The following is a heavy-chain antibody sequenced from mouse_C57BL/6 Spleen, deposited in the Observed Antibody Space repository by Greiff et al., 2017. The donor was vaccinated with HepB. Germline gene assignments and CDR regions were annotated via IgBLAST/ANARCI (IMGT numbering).Heavy chain of an antibody. Sequence: VQLKESGPELVKPGASVKISCKASGYAFSSSWMNWVKQRPGKGLEWIGRIYPGDGDTNYNGKFKGKATLTADKSSSTAYMQLSSLTSEDSAVYFCASDPLYYDYEGFAYWGQGTLVTVSA. CDR1: GYAFSSSW. CDR2: IYPGDGDT. J-gene: IGHJ3*01. D-gene: IGHD2-4*01. V-gene: IGHV1-82*01. CDR3: ASDPLYYDYEGFAY.